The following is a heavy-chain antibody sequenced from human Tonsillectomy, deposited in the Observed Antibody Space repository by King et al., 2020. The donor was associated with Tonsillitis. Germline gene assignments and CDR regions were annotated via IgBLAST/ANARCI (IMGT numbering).Heavy chain of an antibody. Sequence: VQLVESGGGLGQPGGSLRLSCAASGFTFSSYAMSWGRQAPGKGPGWVSGISYRGGYTYYADSVKGRFIISRDNAKNTVFLQMDSLRAEDTAVYYCAKVASTVTTDYYYYMDVWGKGTTVTVSS. CDR2: ISYRGGYT. D-gene: IGHD4-17*01. V-gene: IGHV3-23*04. CDR3: AKVASTVTTDYYYYMDV. CDR1: GFTFSSYA. J-gene: IGHJ6*03.